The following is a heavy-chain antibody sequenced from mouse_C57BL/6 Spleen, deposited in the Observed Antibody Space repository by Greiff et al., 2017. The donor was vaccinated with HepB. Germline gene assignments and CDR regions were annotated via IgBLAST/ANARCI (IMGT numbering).Heavy chain of an antibody. D-gene: IGHD1-1*01. Sequence: EVQLQQSGPGLVKPSQSLSLTCSVTGYSITSGYYWNWIRQFPGNKLEWMGYISYDGSNNYNPSLKNRISITRDTSKNQFFLKLNSVTTEDTATYYCARAPQYYGSSSYYFDYWGQGTTLTVSS. CDR3: ARAPQYYGSSSYYFDY. J-gene: IGHJ2*01. CDR2: ISYDGSN. CDR1: GYSITSGYY. V-gene: IGHV3-6*01.